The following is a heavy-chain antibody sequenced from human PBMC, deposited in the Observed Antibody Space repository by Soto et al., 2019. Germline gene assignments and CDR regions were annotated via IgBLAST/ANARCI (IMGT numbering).Heavy chain of an antibody. CDR1: GFTFSSYA. J-gene: IGHJ4*02. CDR2: ISIRGGDE. Sequence: QVQLVESGGGVVQPGKSLRLSCSASGFTFSSYAMHWSRPAPGKGLEWVTVISIRGGDEYYAESVRGRFTISRDDSKNTLYLQRDSLRAEDTDVYYCARGTIAARQHLYYCGQGPMLTVSS. CDR3: ARGTIAARQHLYY. D-gene: IGHD6-6*01. V-gene: IGHV3-30*03.